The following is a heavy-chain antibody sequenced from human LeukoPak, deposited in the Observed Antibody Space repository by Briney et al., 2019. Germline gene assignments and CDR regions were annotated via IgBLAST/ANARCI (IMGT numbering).Heavy chain of an antibody. D-gene: IGHD7-27*01. CDR1: AFTFSYYP. V-gene: IGHV3-64D*06. CDR2: ISSYGDST. CDR3: VKEKLTGMYDGFDI. J-gene: IGHJ3*02. Sequence: PGGSLRLSCSASAFTFSYYPMYWVRQAPGKGLEYVSAISSYGDSTYYADSVKGRFTISRDNSKNTLYLQMSSLRAEDTAVYYCVKEKLTGMYDGFDIWGQGTMVTVSS.